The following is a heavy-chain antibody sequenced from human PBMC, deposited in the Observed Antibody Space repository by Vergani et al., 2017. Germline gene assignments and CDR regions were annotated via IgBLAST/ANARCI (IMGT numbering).Heavy chain of an antibody. Sequence: EVQLVESGGGLVQPGGSLRLSCAASGFTFSSYWMSWVRQSPGKGLEWVANIKQDGSEKYYVDSVKGRFTISRDNAKNSLYLQMNSLRAEDTAVYYCAREGLGCSGGSGYGTYYYYYGMDVWGQGTTVTVSS. D-gene: IGHD2-15*01. V-gene: IGHV3-7*03. CDR3: AREGLGCSGGSGYGTYYYYYGMDV. J-gene: IGHJ6*02. CDR1: GFTFSSYW. CDR2: IKQDGSEK.